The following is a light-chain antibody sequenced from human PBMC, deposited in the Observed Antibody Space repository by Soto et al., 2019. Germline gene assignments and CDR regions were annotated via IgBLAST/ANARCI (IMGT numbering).Light chain of an antibody. V-gene: IGKV2-28*01. J-gene: IGKJ5*01. CDR3: MQALQTPIT. CDR1: QSLLHSNGYNY. CDR2: LGS. Sequence: DIVMTQSQLSLPVTPGEPASISCRSSQSLLHSNGYNYLDWYLQKPGQSPQLLIYLGSNRASGVPDRFSGTGSGTDFTLKFSRVEAEYVGVYYCMQALQTPITFGQETRLEIK.